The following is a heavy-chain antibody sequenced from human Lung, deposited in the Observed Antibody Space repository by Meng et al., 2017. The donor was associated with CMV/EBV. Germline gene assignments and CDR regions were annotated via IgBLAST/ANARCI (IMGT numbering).Heavy chain of an antibody. CDR3: ARDRAAVGYYYYAMDA. J-gene: IGHJ6*02. D-gene: IGHD2-15*01. CDR2: IYYSGAT. V-gene: IGHV4-59*01. CDR1: GHSITTYY. Sequence: SXTXSLXCSVFGHSITTYYRSWVRQAPGKGLEWIGYIYYSGATNYNPSLKSRLTISMDTSKNQFSLELRSVTAADTAIYYCARDRAAVGYYYYAMDAWGQGTXVNGAS.